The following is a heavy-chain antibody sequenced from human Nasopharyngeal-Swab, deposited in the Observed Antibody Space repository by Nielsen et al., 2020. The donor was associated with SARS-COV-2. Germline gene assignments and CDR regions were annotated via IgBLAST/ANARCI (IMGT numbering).Heavy chain of an antibody. Sequence: SVKVSCKASGGTFSSYAISWVRQAPGQGLEWMGGIIPIFGTANYAQKFQGRVTITADKSTSTAYMELSSLRSEDTAVYYCARGDTGEWLATNYYYYMDVWGKGTTVTVSS. CDR1: GGTFSSYA. J-gene: IGHJ6*03. V-gene: IGHV1-69*06. CDR3: ARGDTGEWLATNYYYYMDV. D-gene: IGHD6-19*01. CDR2: IIPIFGTA.